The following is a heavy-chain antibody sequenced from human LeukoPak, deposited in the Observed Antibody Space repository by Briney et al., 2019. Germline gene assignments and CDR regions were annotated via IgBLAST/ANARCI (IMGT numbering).Heavy chain of an antibody. J-gene: IGHJ5*02. CDR1: GGSFSGYY. D-gene: IGHD3-10*01. Sequence: SETLSLTCAVYGGSFSGYYWSWIRQPAGKGLEWIGRIYTSGSTNYNPSLKSRVTISVDTSKNQFSLKLSSVTAADTAVYYCARDAARSLYGSGKHWFDPWGQGTLVTVSS. V-gene: IGHV4-4*07. CDR3: ARDAARSLYGSGKHWFDP. CDR2: IYTSGST.